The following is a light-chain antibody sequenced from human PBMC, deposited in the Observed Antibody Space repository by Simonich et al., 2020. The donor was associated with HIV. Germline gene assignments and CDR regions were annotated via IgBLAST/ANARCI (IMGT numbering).Light chain of an antibody. CDR1: QSLGIG. J-gene: IGKJ2*01. CDR2: AAS. V-gene: IGKV1-5*01. CDR3: QQYDTFPYT. Sequence: DIPMTQCPSTMSASVGVRVTITCRASQSLGIGLAWYQQKPVKAPKLLIYAASTLQSGVPSRFSGSGSGTDFTFTISSLQPEDIATYYCQQYDTFPYTFGQGTKLEIK.